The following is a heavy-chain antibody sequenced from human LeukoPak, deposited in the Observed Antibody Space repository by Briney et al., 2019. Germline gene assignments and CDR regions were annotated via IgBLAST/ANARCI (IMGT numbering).Heavy chain of an antibody. CDR2: IKQDGSKK. Sequence: PGGSLRLSCTASGLTLSNYWMIWVRQAPGKGLQWVAKIKQDGSKKYYVDSVKGRFTISRDNAENSLYLQMNSLRVEDTAVYYCAARSSGNPYFWGQGTLVTVSS. CDR3: AARSSGNPYF. CDR1: GLTLSNYW. V-gene: IGHV3-7*03. D-gene: IGHD1-26*01. J-gene: IGHJ4*02.